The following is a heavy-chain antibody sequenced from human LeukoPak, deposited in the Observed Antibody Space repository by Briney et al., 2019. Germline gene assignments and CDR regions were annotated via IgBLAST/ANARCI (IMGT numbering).Heavy chain of an antibody. CDR1: GYTFADYY. D-gene: IGHD3-22*01. CDR3: AREYYDSSGRKHAFEN. V-gene: IGHV1-2*02. Sequence: GASVKVSCKTSGYTFADYYLHWVRQAPGQGLEWMGSIDPDGGGTNYAQKFQGRVTMTRDTSISTAYMELSRLRSDDTAVYYCAREYYDSSGRKHAFENWGQGTMVTVSS. CDR2: IDPDGGGT. J-gene: IGHJ3*02.